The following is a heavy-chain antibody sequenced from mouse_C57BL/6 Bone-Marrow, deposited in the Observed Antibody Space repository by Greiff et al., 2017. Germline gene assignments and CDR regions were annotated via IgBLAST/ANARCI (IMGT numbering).Heavy chain of an antibody. CDR2: ISSGGSYT. CDR1: GFTFSSYG. D-gene: IGHD1-1*01. J-gene: IGHJ3*01. V-gene: IGHV5-6*01. CDR3: ARSLLLPGCFAY. Sequence: EVMLVESGGDLVKPGGSLKLSCAASGFTFSSYGMSWVRQTPDKRLEWVATISSGGSYTYYPDSVKGRFTISRDNAKNTLYLQMSSLKSEDTAMYYCARSLLLPGCFAYWGQGTLVTVSA.